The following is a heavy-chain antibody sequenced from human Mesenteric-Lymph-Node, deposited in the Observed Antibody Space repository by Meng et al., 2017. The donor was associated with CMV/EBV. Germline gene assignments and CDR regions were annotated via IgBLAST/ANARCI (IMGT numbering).Heavy chain of an antibody. CDR3: AKNAKAGSQYYFDY. J-gene: IGHJ4*02. D-gene: IGHD6-19*01. V-gene: IGHV3-30*04. CDR2: TSDDGSIR. CDR1: GFTFSNYA. Sequence: GESLKISCAASGFTFSNYALHWVRQAPGKGLEWMALTSDDGSIRHYADSVKGRFTISRDNSKNTLYLQMNSLRAEDTAVYYCAKNAKAGSQYYFDYWGQGTLVTVSS.